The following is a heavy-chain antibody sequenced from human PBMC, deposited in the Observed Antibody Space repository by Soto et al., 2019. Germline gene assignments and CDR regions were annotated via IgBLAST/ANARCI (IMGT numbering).Heavy chain of an antibody. D-gene: IGHD6-25*01. J-gene: IGHJ4*02. V-gene: IGHV3-23*01. CDR3: ARAIGADFFDY. Sequence: GGSLRLSCTASGFTFSNYAMSWVRQAPGMGLEWVSTISDSGVNTFFGDSMKDRFTISRDNSKSTVYLQLNTVRAEDTAIYYCARAIGADFFDYWGQGTRGTVSS. CDR2: ISDSGVNT. CDR1: GFTFSNYA.